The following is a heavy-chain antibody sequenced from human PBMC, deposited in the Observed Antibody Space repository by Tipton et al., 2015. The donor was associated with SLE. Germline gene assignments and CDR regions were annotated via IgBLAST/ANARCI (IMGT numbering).Heavy chain of an antibody. D-gene: IGHD1-1*01. V-gene: IGHV4-34*01. J-gene: IGHJ3*02. CDR1: GGSFSAYY. CDR3: ARPVQLWFDAFDI. Sequence: TLSLTCAVNGGSFSAYYWSWIRQTPGKGLEWIGEISHSGSTYYNPSLKSRVTMSVDTSKNQFSLKLTSVTAADTAVYYCARPVQLWFDAFDIWGQGTMVTVSS. CDR2: ISHSGST.